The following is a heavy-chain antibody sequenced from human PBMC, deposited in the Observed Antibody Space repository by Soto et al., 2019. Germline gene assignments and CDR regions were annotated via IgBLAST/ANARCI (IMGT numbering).Heavy chain of an antibody. Sequence: QVQLQESGPGLVKPSETLSLTCTVSGGSISNYYWTWIRQPPGKGLECIGYISYSGSTNYNSSLKSRVTISVTTSKNHFPLKLSSVTAADTAVYYCARLSTYYYYAMDVWGQGTTVTVSS. CDR1: GGSISNYY. J-gene: IGHJ6*02. V-gene: IGHV4-59*08. CDR2: ISYSGST. CDR3: ARLSTYYYYAMDV.